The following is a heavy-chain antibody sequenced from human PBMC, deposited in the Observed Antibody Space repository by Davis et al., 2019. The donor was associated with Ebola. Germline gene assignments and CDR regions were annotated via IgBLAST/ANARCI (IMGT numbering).Heavy chain of an antibody. CDR2: LFYGGSP. CDR1: GGSISSYY. J-gene: IGHJ5*02. Sequence: MPSETLSLTCTVSGGSISSYYWTWIRQPPGKGLEWMGHLFYGGSPNYNPSPKSRVTISLDTSKTQLSLRLISVTAADTAVYYCARLSPLGLRLGETYNWFDPWGPGTLVTVSS. V-gene: IGHV4-59*01. D-gene: IGHD3-16*01. CDR3: ARLSPLGLRLGETYNWFDP.